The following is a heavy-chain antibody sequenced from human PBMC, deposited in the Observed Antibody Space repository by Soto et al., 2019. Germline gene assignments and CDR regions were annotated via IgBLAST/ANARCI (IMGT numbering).Heavy chain of an antibody. D-gene: IGHD1-20*01. CDR1: GGTLGTYT. CDR2: IIPLLDIT. Sequence: QVQLVQSGAEVKKPGSSVKVSCKPSGGTLGTYTISWVRQAPGQGLEWMGRIIPLLDITHYAQKFQGRVTFTADKSTTTAYMELSSLSSADTAVYYCARGVTGRLTQGVVLFYWGQGTLVTVSS. CDR3: ARGVTGRLTQGVVLFY. J-gene: IGHJ4*02. V-gene: IGHV1-69*02.